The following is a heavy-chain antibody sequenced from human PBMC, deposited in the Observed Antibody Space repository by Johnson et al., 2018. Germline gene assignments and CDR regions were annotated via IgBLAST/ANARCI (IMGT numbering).Heavy chain of an antibody. CDR3: ARDQIVTPYNCNSTGCYTVYYYGMDV. CDR1: GFTVSSNH. CDR2: IYSGGST. Sequence: QLLETGGGLIQPGGSLRLSCAASGFTVSSNHMSWVRQAPGKGLEWVSVIYSGGSTYYADSVKGRFTISRDNSKNTLYLQMNSLRAEETAVYYWARDQIVTPYNCNSTGCYTVYYYGMDVWGQGTTVTVSS. D-gene: IGHD2-2*02. J-gene: IGHJ6*02. V-gene: IGHV3-53*02.